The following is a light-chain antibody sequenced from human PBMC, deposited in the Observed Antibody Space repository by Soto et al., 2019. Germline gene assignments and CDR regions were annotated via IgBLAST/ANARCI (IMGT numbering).Light chain of an antibody. CDR2: GNS. CDR1: SSKIGAGYD. Sequence: QSVLTQPPSVSGAPGPRVTISCTGSSSKIGAGYDVHWYQQLPGTAPKLLVYGNSNRPSGVPDRFSGSKSGTSASLAITGLQAEDEADYYCQSYDSSLSGWVFGGGTKVTVL. V-gene: IGLV1-40*01. CDR3: QSYDSSLSGWV. J-gene: IGLJ3*02.